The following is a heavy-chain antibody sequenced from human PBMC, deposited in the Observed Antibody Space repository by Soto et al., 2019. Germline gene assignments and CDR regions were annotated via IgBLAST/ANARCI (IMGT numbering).Heavy chain of an antibody. J-gene: IGHJ6*02. CDR3: TTDRTVITYYYGMDV. CDR1: GFTFSNAW. D-gene: IGHD4-17*01. V-gene: IGHV3-15*01. CDR2: IKSKTDGGTT. Sequence: PGGSLRLSCAASGFTFSNAWMSWVRQAPGKGLEWVGRIKSKTDGGTTDYAAPVKGRFTISRDDSKNTLYLQMNSLKTEDTAVYYCTTDRTVITYYYGMDVWGQGTTVTVSS.